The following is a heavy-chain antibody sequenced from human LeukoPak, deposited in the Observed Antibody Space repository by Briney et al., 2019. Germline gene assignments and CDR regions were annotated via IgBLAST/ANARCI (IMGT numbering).Heavy chain of an antibody. V-gene: IGHV3-49*04. J-gene: IGHJ6*02. CDR3: TRGPILLWIHNGMDV. CDR2: IRGKSYGGTT. Sequence: GGSLRLSCTASGFISGDHAMSWVRQAPGKGREWVGFIRGKSYGGTTEYAASVKGRFTISRDDSRGIAYLQMNSLTTEDTALYYCTRGPILLWIHNGMDVWGQGTPVTVSS. D-gene: IGHD5-18*01. CDR1: GFISGDHA.